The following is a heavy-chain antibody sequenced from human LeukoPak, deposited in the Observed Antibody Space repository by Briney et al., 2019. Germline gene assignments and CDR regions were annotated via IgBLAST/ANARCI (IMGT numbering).Heavy chain of an antibody. D-gene: IGHD1-26*01. CDR1: GYTFTSYD. V-gene: IGHV1-8*03. CDR2: MNPNTGNT. CDR3: ARDSEYSGSSTDY. Sequence: GASVKVSCKASGYTFTSYDINWVRQASGQGLEWMGWMNPNTGNTGYAQKFQGRVTITRNTSISTVYMELRSLRSDDTAVYFCARDSEYSGSSTDYWGQGTLVTVSS. J-gene: IGHJ4*02.